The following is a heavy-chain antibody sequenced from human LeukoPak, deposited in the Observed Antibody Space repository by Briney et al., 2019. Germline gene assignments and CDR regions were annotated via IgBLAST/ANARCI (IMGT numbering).Heavy chain of an antibody. Sequence: GGSLRLSCTGSGFTVSSSYMSWVRQTPGKGLEWVSVMYSGGTTYYADSVEGRFTISRDSSKNTVNLQMNSLRAEDTAVYYCARDRRDGYCLGHWGQGTLVTVSS. CDR3: ARDRRDGYCLGH. CDR2: MYSGGTT. CDR1: GFTVSSSY. V-gene: IGHV3-66*01. D-gene: IGHD5-24*01. J-gene: IGHJ4*02.